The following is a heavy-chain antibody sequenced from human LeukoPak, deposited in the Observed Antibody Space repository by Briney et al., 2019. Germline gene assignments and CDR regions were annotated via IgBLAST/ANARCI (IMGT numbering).Heavy chain of an antibody. D-gene: IGHD6-19*01. CDR3: ARTGSSGWFDP. Sequence: PSETLSLTCIASGDSISNYYYNWMRQPAGMGLEWIGRIFTSGSTNYNPSLKSRVTISVDKSKNQFSLKLSSVTAADTAVYYCARTGSSGWFDPWGQGTLVTVSS. V-gene: IGHV4-4*07. J-gene: IGHJ5*02. CDR1: GDSISNYY. CDR2: IFTSGST.